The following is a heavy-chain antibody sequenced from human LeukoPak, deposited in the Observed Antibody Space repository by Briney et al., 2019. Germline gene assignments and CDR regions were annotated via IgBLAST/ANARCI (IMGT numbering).Heavy chain of an antibody. D-gene: IGHD1-26*01. CDR1: GFTFSSYW. CDR2: INSDGSST. CDR3: ARELIIVGARPYDY. Sequence: GGSLRLSCAASGFTFSSYWMHWARQAPGKGLVWVSRINSDGSSTSYADSVKGRFTISRDNAKNTLYLQMNSLRAEDTAVYYCARELIIVGARPYDYWGQGTLVTVSS. V-gene: IGHV3-74*01. J-gene: IGHJ4*02.